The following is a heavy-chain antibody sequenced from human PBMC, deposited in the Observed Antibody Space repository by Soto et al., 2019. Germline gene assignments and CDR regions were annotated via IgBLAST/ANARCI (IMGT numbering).Heavy chain of an antibody. CDR2: IIPIFGTA. CDR1: GGTLSSYA. D-gene: IGHD5-12*01. CDR3: ARGRDGYNLMGIDY. Sequence: GAPVEGSLKASGGTLSSYAISWGRQALGQGLEWMGGIIPIFGTANYAQKFQGRVTITADESTSTAYMELSSLRSEDTAVYYCARGRDGYNLMGIDYWGQGTLVTVSS. V-gene: IGHV1-69*13. J-gene: IGHJ4*02.